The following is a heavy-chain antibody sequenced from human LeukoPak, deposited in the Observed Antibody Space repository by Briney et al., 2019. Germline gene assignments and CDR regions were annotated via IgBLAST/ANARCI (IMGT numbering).Heavy chain of an antibody. Sequence: ASVKVSCKASGYTFTSYGISWVRQAPGQGLEWMGWISAYNGNTNYAQKLQGRVTMTTDTSTSTAYMELRSLRSDDTAVYYCAREALSWQLVPYYYRGMDVWGQGTTVTVSS. CDR3: AREALSWQLVPYYYRGMDV. V-gene: IGHV1-18*01. D-gene: IGHD6-13*01. J-gene: IGHJ6*02. CDR2: ISAYNGNT. CDR1: GYTFTSYG.